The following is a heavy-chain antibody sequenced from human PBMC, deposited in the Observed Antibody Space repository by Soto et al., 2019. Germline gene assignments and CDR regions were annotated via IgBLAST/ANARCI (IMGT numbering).Heavy chain of an antibody. CDR3: ARDVDYGVNLSVRAFDI. V-gene: IGHV4-30-4*01. CDR1: GGSISSGDYC. Sequence: SETLSLTCTVSGGSISSGDYCWTWIRQSPGKGLEWLGYIYYNGDTYYNPSFKSRVTISVDTSRNQFSLRLNSVTAADTAVYYCARDVDYGVNLSVRAFDIWGQGTMVTVSS. CDR2: IYYNGDT. J-gene: IGHJ3*02. D-gene: IGHD4-17*01.